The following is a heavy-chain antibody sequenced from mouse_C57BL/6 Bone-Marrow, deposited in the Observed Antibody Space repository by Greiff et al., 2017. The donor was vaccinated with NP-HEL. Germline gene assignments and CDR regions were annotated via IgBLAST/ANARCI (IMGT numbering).Heavy chain of an antibody. J-gene: IGHJ4*01. V-gene: IGHV1-54*01. D-gene: IGHD1-1*02. Sequence: QVQLQQSGAELVRPGTSVKVSCKASGYAFTNYLIEWVKQRPGQGLEWIGVINPGSGGTNYNEKFKGKATLTAAKSSSTAYLQLSSLTSEDSAVYFCARKYYGYYYAMDYWGQGTSVTVSS. CDR1: GYAFTNYL. CDR3: ARKYYGYYYAMDY. CDR2: INPGSGGT.